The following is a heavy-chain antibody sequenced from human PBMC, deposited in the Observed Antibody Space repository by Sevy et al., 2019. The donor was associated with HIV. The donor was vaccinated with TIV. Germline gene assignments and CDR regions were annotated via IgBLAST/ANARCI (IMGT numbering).Heavy chain of an antibody. CDR2: IYYNGHI. J-gene: IGHJ4*02. D-gene: IGHD1-26*01. Sequence: SETLSLTCTVSGGSITSLYWNWIRQPPGKGLEWIANIYYNGHINYNPSLKSRVTLSLDTSKNQFSLRLSSVTAAEPAKYYCAGENAWGRGYSWGQGTLVTVSS. CDR3: AGENAWGRGYS. V-gene: IGHV4-59*08. CDR1: GGSITSLY.